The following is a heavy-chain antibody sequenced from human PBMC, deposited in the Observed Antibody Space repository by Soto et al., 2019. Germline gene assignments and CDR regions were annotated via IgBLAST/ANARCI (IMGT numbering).Heavy chain of an antibody. Sequence: ASVKVSCKASGGTFSSYAISWVRQAPGQGLEWMGGIIPIFGTANYAQKFQGRVTITADESTSTDYMELSSLRSEDTAVYYCANSGTRSGPFDPWGQRTLVTVSS. J-gene: IGHJ5*02. V-gene: IGHV1-69*13. CDR3: ANSGTRSGPFDP. CDR1: GGTFSSYA. D-gene: IGHD1-7*01. CDR2: IIPIFGTA.